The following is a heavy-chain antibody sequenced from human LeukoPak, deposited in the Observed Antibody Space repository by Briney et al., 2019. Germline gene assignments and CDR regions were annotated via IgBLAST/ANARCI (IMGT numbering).Heavy chain of an antibody. J-gene: IGHJ4*02. Sequence: GGSLRLSCAASGFTFSSYAMHWVRQAPGKGLEWVAVISYDGSNKYYADSVKGRFTISKDNSKNTLYLQMNSLRAEDTAVYYCARGGSSGYWGIDCWGQGTLVTVSS. D-gene: IGHD6-19*01. V-gene: IGHV3-30-3*01. CDR2: ISYDGSNK. CDR1: GFTFSSYA. CDR3: ARGGSSGYWGIDC.